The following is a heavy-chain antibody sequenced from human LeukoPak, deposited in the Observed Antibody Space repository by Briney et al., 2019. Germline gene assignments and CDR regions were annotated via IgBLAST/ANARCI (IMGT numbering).Heavy chain of an antibody. D-gene: IGHD2-2*01. V-gene: IGHV4-34*01. CDR1: GGSFSGYY. J-gene: IGHJ4*02. Sequence: SETLSLTCAVYGGSFSGYYWSWIRQPPGKGLEWIGEINHGGSTNYNPSLKSRVTISVDTSKNQFSLKLSSVTAADTAVYYCARRPFIVVVPAAMSPFDYWGQGTLVTVSS. CDR2: INHGGST. CDR3: ARRPFIVVVPAAMSPFDY.